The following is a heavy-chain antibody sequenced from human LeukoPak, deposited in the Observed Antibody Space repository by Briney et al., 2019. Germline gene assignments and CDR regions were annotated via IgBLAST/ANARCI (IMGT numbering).Heavy chain of an antibody. Sequence: GGSLRLSCSASGFTFSSYVIHWVRQAPGKGLEYVSAISSNGGSTYYADSVKGRFTISRDNSKNTLYLQMSSLKAEDTGVYYCVKDLSGSYSFDYWGQGTLVTVSS. V-gene: IGHV3-64D*06. J-gene: IGHJ4*02. D-gene: IGHD1-26*01. CDR2: ISSNGGST. CDR3: VKDLSGSYSFDY. CDR1: GFTFSSYV.